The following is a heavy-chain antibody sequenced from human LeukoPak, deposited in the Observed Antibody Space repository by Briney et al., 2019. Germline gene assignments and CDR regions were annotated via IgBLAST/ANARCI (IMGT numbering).Heavy chain of an antibody. CDR3: ARGYCSGGSCYSYYYYNYMDV. Sequence: SETLSLTCTVSGGSISSSSYYWGWIRQPPGKGLEWIGSIYYSGSTYYNPSLKSRVTISIDTSKNQFSLKLSSVTAADTAVYYCARGYCSGGSCYSYYYYNYMDVWGKGTTVTVSS. V-gene: IGHV4-39*07. CDR1: GGSISSSSYY. D-gene: IGHD2-15*01. J-gene: IGHJ6*03. CDR2: IYYSGST.